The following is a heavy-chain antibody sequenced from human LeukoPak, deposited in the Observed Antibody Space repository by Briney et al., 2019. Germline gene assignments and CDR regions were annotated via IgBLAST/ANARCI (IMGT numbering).Heavy chain of an antibody. CDR2: INPNSGGT. V-gene: IGHV1-2*02. Sequence: ASVKVSCKASGYTFTGYYMHWVRRAPGQGLEWMGWINPNSGGTNYAQKFQGRVTMTRDTSISTAYMELSRLRSDDTAVYYCARGSYSSGKYYYYGMDVWGQGTTVTVSS. D-gene: IGHD6-19*01. CDR1: GYTFTGYY. CDR3: ARGSYSSGKYYYYGMDV. J-gene: IGHJ6*02.